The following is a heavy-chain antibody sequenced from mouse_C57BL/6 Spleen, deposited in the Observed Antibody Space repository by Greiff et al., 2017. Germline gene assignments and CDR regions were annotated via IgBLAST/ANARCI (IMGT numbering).Heavy chain of an antibody. V-gene: IGHV1-80*01. J-gene: IGHJ3*01. CDR3: SRDYDYDVCFAY. CDR1: GYAFSSYW. CDR2: IYPGDGDT. D-gene: IGHD2-4*01. Sequence: QVQLQQSGAELVKPGASVKISCKASGYAFSSYWMNWVKQRPGKGLEWIGQIYPGDGDTNYNGKFKGKATLTADKSSSTAYMQLSSLTSEDSAVYVCSRDYDYDVCFAYWGQGTLVTVSA.